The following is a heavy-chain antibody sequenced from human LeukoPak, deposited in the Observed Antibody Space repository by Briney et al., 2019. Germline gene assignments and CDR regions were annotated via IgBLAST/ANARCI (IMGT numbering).Heavy chain of an antibody. V-gene: IGHV3-48*01. CDR1: GFTFNTYS. D-gene: IGHD1-1*01. Sequence: GGSLRLSCAASGFTFNTYSMNWVRQAPGKGLEWISYISARSSDTYYADSVKGRLAISRDNGKNSLYLQMNSLGAEDTAVYYCARLGTHWNYWYFDLWGRGTLVTVSS. CDR3: ARLGTHWNYWYFDL. J-gene: IGHJ2*01. CDR2: ISARSSDT.